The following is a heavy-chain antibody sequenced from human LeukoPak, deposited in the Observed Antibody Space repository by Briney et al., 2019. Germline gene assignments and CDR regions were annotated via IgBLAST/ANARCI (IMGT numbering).Heavy chain of an antibody. CDR2: TSYSGIT. CDR1: GGSISSSSFY. Sequence: SETLSLTCTVSGGSISSSSFYWGWIRQPPGKGLEWIGSTSYSGITYYNPSLKSRLTISVDTSKKQFSLKLSSVTAADTAVYYCARVRRYYYDSSVKGAFDIWGQGTTVTVS. J-gene: IGHJ3*02. V-gene: IGHV4-39*07. CDR3: ARVRRYYYDSSVKGAFDI. D-gene: IGHD3-22*01.